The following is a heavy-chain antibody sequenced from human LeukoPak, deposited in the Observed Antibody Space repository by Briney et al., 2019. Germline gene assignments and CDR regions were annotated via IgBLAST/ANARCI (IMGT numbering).Heavy chain of an antibody. V-gene: IGHV4-30-2*01. Sequence: PSETLSLTCAVSGGSISSGGYSWSWIRQPPGKGLEWIGYIYHSGSTYYNPSLKSRVTISVDRSKNQFSLKLSSVTAADTAAYYCARAHYALDYWGQGTLVTVSS. CDR2: IYHSGST. J-gene: IGHJ4*02. CDR3: ARAHYALDY. CDR1: GGSISSGGYS. D-gene: IGHD2-2*01.